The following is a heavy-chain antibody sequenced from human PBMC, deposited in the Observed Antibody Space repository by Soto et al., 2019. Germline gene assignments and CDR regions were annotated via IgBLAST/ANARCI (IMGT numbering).Heavy chain of an antibody. Sequence: ASVKVSCKASGDTFTNYGISWVGQAPGQGLEWMGWISANNGHTKYAQKVQGRVTMTTDTSTSTAYMELRSLRSDDTAVFYCARSTAATGNSWLEPLGQGTLVIVS. J-gene: IGHJ5*02. V-gene: IGHV1-18*04. D-gene: IGHD6-13*01. CDR2: ISANNGHT. CDR3: ARSTAATGNSWLEP. CDR1: GDTFTNYG.